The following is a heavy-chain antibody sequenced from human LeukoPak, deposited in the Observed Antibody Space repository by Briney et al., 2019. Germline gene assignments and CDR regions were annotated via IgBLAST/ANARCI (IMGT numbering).Heavy chain of an antibody. D-gene: IGHD6-19*01. CDR3: NQWLVPYYYYGMDV. Sequence: GGSLRLSCAASGFTFSSYSMNWVRQAPGKGLEWVSAISGSGGSTYYADSVKGRFTISRDNSKNTLYLQMNSLRAEDTAVYYCNQWLVPYYYYGMDVWGQGTTVTVSS. J-gene: IGHJ6*02. V-gene: IGHV3-23*01. CDR1: GFTFSSYS. CDR2: ISGSGGST.